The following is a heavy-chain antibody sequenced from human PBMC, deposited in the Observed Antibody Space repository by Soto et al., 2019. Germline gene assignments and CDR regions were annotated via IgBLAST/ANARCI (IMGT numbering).Heavy chain of an antibody. CDR1: GYTFTLYG. CDR3: ARRVGVAPVYDAYDF. J-gene: IGHJ3*01. V-gene: IGHV1-18*01. CDR2: ISGGNT. D-gene: IGHD2-15*01. Sequence: QVQLVQSGAEVKKPGASVKVSCKTSGYTFTLYGVSWVRQAPGQRLEWMGWISGGNTNYAQKFQGRVTMTADTSTITGYMELRSLRSDDTAVYYCARRVGVAPVYDAYDFWGEGTLVTVSS.